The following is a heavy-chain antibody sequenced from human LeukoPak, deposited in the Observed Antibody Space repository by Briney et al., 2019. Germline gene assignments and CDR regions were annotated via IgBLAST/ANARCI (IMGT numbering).Heavy chain of an antibody. Sequence: PSQTLSLTCAVSGGSISSGGYSWSWIRQPPGKGLEWIGYIYHSGSTYYNPSLKSRVTISVDRSKNQFSLKLSSVTAADTAVYYCAREAAGDFWSGYYLDYWGQGTLVTVSS. CDR2: IYHSGST. CDR1: GGSISSGGYS. CDR3: AREAAGDFWSGYYLDY. D-gene: IGHD3-3*01. V-gene: IGHV4-30-2*01. J-gene: IGHJ4*02.